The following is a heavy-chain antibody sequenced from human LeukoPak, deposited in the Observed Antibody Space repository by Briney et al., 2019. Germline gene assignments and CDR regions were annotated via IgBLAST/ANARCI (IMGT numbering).Heavy chain of an antibody. CDR1: GYTFTSYD. D-gene: IGHD4-17*01. CDR2: MNPNSGNT. J-gene: IGHJ5*02. V-gene: IGHV1-8*01. Sequence: ASLKVSCTASGYTFTSYDINWVRQATGQGLEWMGWMNPNSGNTGYAQKFQGRVTMTRNTSISTAYMELSSLRSEDTAVYYCARNPTVTTRRPRTSWFDPWGQGTLVTVSS. CDR3: ARNPTVTTRRPRTSWFDP.